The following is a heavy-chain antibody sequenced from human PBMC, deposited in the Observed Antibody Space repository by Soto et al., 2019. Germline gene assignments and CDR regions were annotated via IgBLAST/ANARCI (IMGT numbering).Heavy chain of an antibody. D-gene: IGHD1-20*01. CDR1: GFTFSNAW. CDR2: IKSKTDGGTT. J-gene: IGHJ6*02. V-gene: IGHV3-15*07. CDR3: TTSAGPNNIYYYYYYGMDV. Sequence: EVQLVESGGGLVKPGGSLRLSCAASGFTFSNAWMNWVRQAPGKGLEWVGRIKSKTDGGTTDYAAPVKGRFTISRDYSKNTLYLQMNSLKTEDTAVYYCTTSAGPNNIYYYYYYGMDVWGQGTTVTVSS.